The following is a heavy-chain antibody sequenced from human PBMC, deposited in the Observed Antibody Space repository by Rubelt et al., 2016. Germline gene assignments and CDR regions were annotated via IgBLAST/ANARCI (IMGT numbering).Heavy chain of an antibody. CDR1: GFTVSSNY. Sequence: EVQLVESGGGLIQPGGSLRLSCAASGFTVSSNYMSWVRQAPGKGLERVSVIYSGGSTYYADSVKGRFTISRDNTKNTLYPEMNSLRAEDTAVYYGSREHVGYSSRDVWGQGTTGLVSS. D-gene: IGHD6-13*01. V-gene: IGHV3-66*03. J-gene: IGHJ6*02. CDR3: SREHVGYSSRDV. CDR2: IYSGGST.